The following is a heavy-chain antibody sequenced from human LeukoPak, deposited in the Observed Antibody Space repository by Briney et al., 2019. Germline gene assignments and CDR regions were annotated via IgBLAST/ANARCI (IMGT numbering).Heavy chain of an antibody. CDR2: ISAYNGNT. V-gene: IGHV1-18*01. D-gene: IGHD3-10*01. CDR3: ARDVGPELLWFGELPYYYYYGMDV. CDR1: GYTFTSYG. J-gene: IGHJ6*02. Sequence: ASVKVSCKASGYTFTSYGISWVRQAPGQGLEWMGWISAYNGNTNYAQKLQGRATMTTDTSTSTAYMELRSLRSDDTAVYYCARDVGPELLWFGELPYYYYYGMDVWGQGTTVTVSS.